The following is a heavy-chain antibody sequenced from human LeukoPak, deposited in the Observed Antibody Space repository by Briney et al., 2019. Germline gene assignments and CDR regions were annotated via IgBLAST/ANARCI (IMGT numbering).Heavy chain of an antibody. J-gene: IGHJ4*02. CDR1: GGSFSGYY. CDR3: ARGSAGSMIVVVTVDY. CDR2: INHSGST. Sequence: SETLSLTCAVYGGSFSGYYWSWIRQPPGKALEWIGEINHSGSTNYNPSLKSRVTISVDTSKNQFSLKLSSVTAADTAVYYCARGSAGSMIVVVTVDYWGQGTLVTVSS. D-gene: IGHD3-22*01. V-gene: IGHV4-34*01.